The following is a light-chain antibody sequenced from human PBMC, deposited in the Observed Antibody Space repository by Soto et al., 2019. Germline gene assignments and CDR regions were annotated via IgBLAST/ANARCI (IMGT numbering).Light chain of an antibody. CDR2: GAS. J-gene: IGKJ5*01. CDR3: QHYQSGHPIT. CDR1: QSVGTR. V-gene: IGKV3-20*01. Sequence: EILLTQSPDTLSLSPAELGTLXTTAAQSVGTRLAWYQHKTGQAPRLLISGASSRATGIPDRFTGSGSETSFTLTISRLEPEDFALYYCQHYQSGHPITFGQGTRLEIK.